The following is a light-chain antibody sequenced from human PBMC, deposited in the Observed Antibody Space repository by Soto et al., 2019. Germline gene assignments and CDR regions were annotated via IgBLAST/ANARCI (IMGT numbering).Light chain of an antibody. CDR3: HQYNNWPT. J-gene: IGKJ1*01. CDR2: GAS. CDR1: QTVNSN. V-gene: IGKV3D-15*01. Sequence: EIVLTHSPGTLSLSPWEKATLSCRASQTVNSNLAWYQQKPGQSPRLLIYGASTRATTTPGRFSGSGSGTEFTLTISSLQSEDFAVYFCHQYNNWPTFGQGTKVDIK.